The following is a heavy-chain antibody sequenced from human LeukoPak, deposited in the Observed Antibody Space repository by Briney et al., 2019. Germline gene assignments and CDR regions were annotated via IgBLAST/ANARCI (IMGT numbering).Heavy chain of an antibody. J-gene: IGHJ5*02. CDR1: GGSISSGAYY. CDR3: AREWDEYGELHP. D-gene: IGHD4-17*01. CDR2: MCYSGTT. V-gene: IGHV4-61*08. Sequence: PSETLSLTCAVSGGSISSGAYYWSWIRQPPGKGLEWIGYMCYSGTTNYNPSLKSRVTISVNTSKKQFSLNLTSVTAADTAVYYCAREWDEYGELHPWGQGTPVTVSS.